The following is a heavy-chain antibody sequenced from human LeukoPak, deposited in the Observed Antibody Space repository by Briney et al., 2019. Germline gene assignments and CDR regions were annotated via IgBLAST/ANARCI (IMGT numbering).Heavy chain of an antibody. CDR1: GGSFSGYY. J-gene: IGHJ6*03. V-gene: IGHV4-34*01. Sequence: SETLSLTCAVYGGSFSGYYWSWIRQPPGNGLEWIGEINHSGSTNYNPSLKSRVTISVDTYKNQFSLKLSSVTAADTAVYYCARGKTKKPGPNYYYYYMDVWGKGTTVTVSS. CDR3: ARGKTKKPGPNYYYYYMDV. D-gene: IGHD1-14*01. CDR2: INHSGST.